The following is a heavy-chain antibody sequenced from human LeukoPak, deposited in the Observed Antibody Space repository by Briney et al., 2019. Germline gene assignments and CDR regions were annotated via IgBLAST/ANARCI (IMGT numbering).Heavy chain of an antibody. V-gene: IGHV1-69*13. CDR1: GGTYSSYA. CDR3: ACGGLSGIAAAGTQFDP. D-gene: IGHD6-13*01. Sequence: EASVKVSCKASGGTYSSYAISWVRQAPGQGLEWMGGIIPIFGTENYAQKFQGRVTITVDEATSTAYMELSSLRSGDTAVYSCACGGLSGIAAAGTQFDPSGQGTLVTVSA. J-gene: IGHJ5*02. CDR2: IIPIFGTE.